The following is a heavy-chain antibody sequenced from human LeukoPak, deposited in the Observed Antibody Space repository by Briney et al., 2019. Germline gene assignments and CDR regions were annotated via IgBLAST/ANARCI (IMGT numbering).Heavy chain of an antibody. CDR1: GFTFSGSA. V-gene: IGHV3-73*01. D-gene: IGHD2-21*01. Sequence: GGSLRLSCATSGFTFSGSAIHWVRQASGKGREWVGRIRSKANSYATTDAASVKGRFTISRDDSKNTAYLQMNSLKTEDTAVYYCTRPFFGGGVSGVVWWGQGWLVTVS. J-gene: IGHJ3*01. CDR2: IRSKANSYAT. CDR3: TRPFFGGGVSGVVW.